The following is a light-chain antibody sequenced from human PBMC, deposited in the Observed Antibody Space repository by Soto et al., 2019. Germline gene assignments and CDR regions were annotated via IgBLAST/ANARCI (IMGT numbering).Light chain of an antibody. CDR1: SSDVGGYNY. V-gene: IGLV2-14*01. CDR3: SSYTGNSAFYA. J-gene: IGLJ1*01. Sequence: QSVLTQPASVSGSDGQSITISCTGTSSDVGGYNYVSWYQQHPGKAPMLMIYEVSNRPSGVSNRFSVAKSDNTASLTISGLQDDDEADYYGSSYTGNSAFYAFGTGSKVTGL. CDR2: EVS.